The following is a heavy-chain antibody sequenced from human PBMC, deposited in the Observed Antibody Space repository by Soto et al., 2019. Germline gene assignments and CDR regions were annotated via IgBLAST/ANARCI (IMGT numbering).Heavy chain of an antibody. V-gene: IGHV3-48*02. Sequence: GGSLRLSCAASGFTFSSYSMNWVRQAPGKGLEWVSYISSSSSTIYYADSVKGRFTISRDNAKHSLYLPMNSLRDEDTAVYYCARAPGRGTAAAGTFDYWGQGPLVTVS. CDR1: GFTFSSYS. CDR3: ARAPGRGTAAAGTFDY. CDR2: ISSSSSTI. J-gene: IGHJ4*02. D-gene: IGHD6-13*01.